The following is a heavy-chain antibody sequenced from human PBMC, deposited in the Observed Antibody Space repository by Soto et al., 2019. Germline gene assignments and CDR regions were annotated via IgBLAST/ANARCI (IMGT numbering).Heavy chain of an antibody. CDR1: GGTFGNHA. CDR3: AREAGYSYGYVVDY. D-gene: IGHD5-18*01. J-gene: IGHJ4*02. CDR2: IIPVLGVG. V-gene: IGHV1-69*09. Sequence: QAQLVQSGAEVKKPGSSVKVSCTASGGTFGNHAISWVRQAPGQGLEWMGGIIPVLGVGDNAQKFQGRVTITADTSTNTAYMELSSLRSEDTAHYYCAREAGYSYGYVVDYWGQGTLVIVSS.